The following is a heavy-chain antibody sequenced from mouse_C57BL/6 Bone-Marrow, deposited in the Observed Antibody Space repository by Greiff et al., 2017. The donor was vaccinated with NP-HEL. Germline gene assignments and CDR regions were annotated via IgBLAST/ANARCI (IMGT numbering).Heavy chain of an antibody. J-gene: IGHJ4*01. V-gene: IGHV1-63*01. D-gene: IGHD3-2*02. CDR1: GYTFTNYW. Sequence: QVQLQQSGAELVRPGPSVKMSCKASGYTFTNYWIGWAKQRPGHGLEWIGDIYPGGGYTNYNEKFKGKATLTADKSSSTAYMQFSSLTSEDSAIYYCARAQATNYYAMDYWGQGTSVTVSS. CDR2: IYPGGGYT. CDR3: ARAQATNYYAMDY.